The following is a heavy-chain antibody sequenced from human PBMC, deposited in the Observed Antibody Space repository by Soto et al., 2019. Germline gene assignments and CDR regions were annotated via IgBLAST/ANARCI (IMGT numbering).Heavy chain of an antibody. J-gene: IGHJ4*02. D-gene: IGHD2-21*02. CDR1: GYTFTSYG. CDR2: ISAYNGNT. CDR3: ARDPAYCGGDCYSFDY. V-gene: IGHV1-18*01. Sequence: ASVKVACQASGYTFTSYGISWLRQAPGQGLEWMGWISAYNGNTNYAQKLQGRVTMTTDTSTSTAYMELRSLRSDDTAVYYCARDPAYCGGDCYSFDYWGQGALVTVSS.